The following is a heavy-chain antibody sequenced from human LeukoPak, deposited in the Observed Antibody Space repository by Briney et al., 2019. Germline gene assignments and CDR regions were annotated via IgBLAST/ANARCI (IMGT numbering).Heavy chain of an antibody. D-gene: IGHD1-26*01. CDR2: IYYSGST. Sequence: SETLSLTCTVSGGSISTNSNYWGWIRQSPGKGLEWIGYIYYSGSTTYKPSLKSRVTISVDTSKNQFSLKLSSVTAADTAVYYCARLSIVGATNFDYWGQGTLVTVSS. V-gene: IGHV4-61*05. CDR1: GGSISTNSNY. J-gene: IGHJ4*02. CDR3: ARLSIVGATNFDY.